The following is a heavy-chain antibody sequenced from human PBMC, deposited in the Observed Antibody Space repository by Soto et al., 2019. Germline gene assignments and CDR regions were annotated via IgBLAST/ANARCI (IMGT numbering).Heavy chain of an antibody. CDR1: GGSISSGGYS. CDR2: IYHSGST. Sequence: QLQLQESGSGLVKPSQTLSLTCAVSGGSISSGGYSWSWIRQPPGKGPEWIGYIYHSGSTYYNPSLKSRVTISVDRSKNQFSLKLSSVTAADTAVYYCARDQGYCSGGSCYSDFGFDYWGQGTLVTVSS. D-gene: IGHD2-15*01. V-gene: IGHV4-30-2*01. CDR3: ARDQGYCSGGSCYSDFGFDY. J-gene: IGHJ4*02.